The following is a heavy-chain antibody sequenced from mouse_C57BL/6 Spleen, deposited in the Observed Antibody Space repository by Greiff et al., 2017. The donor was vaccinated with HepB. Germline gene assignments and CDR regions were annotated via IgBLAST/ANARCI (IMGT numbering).Heavy chain of an antibody. CDR1: GYTFTDYY. Sequence: VQLQQSGPELVKPGASVKISCKASGYTFTDYYMNWVKQSHGKSLEWIGDINPNNGGTSYNQKFKGKATLTVDKSSSTAYMELRSLTSEDSAVYYCARSRYYGTGFAYWGQGTLVTVSA. CDR2: INPNNGGT. CDR3: ARSRYYGTGFAY. D-gene: IGHD1-1*01. J-gene: IGHJ3*01. V-gene: IGHV1-26*01.